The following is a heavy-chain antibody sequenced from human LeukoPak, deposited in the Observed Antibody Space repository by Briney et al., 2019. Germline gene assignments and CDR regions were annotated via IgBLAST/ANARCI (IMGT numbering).Heavy chain of an antibody. V-gene: IGHV3-30*18. CDR1: GFTFSSYG. CDR2: IWYGGSNK. J-gene: IGHJ4*02. D-gene: IGHD5-24*01. CDR3: AKGQMATSQVDYFDY. Sequence: PGRSLRLSCAASGFTFSSYGMHWVRQAPGKGLEWVAVIWYGGSNKYYADSVKGRFTISRDNSKNTLYLQMNSLRAEDTAVYYCAKGQMATSQVDYFDYWGQGTLVTVSS.